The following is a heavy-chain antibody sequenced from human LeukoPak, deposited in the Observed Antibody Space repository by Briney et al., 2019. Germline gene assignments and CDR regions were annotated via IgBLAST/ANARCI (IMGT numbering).Heavy chain of an antibody. V-gene: IGHV1-8*01. J-gene: IGHJ4*02. Sequence: GASVKVSCKASGYTFTSYDINWVRQATGQGLEWMGWMNPNSGNTGYAQKFQGRVTMTRNTSISTAYMELSSLRSEDTAVYYCARGLFYYVSGEFGYWGQGTLVTVSS. CDR2: MNPNSGNT. CDR1: GYTFTSYD. D-gene: IGHD3-10*02. CDR3: ARGLFYYVSGEFGY.